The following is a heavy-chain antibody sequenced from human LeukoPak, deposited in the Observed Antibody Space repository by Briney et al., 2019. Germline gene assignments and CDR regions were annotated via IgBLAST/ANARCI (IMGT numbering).Heavy chain of an antibody. CDR3: ARDYGDYGMDV. CDR2: IKQDGSEE. J-gene: IGHJ6*02. V-gene: IGHV3-7*01. CDR1: GFTFSSYW. Sequence: GGSLRLSCAASGFTFSSYWMSWVRQAPGKGLEWVANIKQDGSEEYYVDSVKGRFTISRDNAENSLYLQMNSLRAEDTAVYYCARDYGDYGMDVWGQGTTVTVSS. D-gene: IGHD4-17*01.